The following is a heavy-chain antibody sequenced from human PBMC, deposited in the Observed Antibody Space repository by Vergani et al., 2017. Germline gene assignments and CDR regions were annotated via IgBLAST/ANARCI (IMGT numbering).Heavy chain of an antibody. CDR2: IYHSGST. CDR1: GGSISSGGYS. Sequence: QLQLQESGSGLVKPSQTLSLTCAVSGGSISSGGYSWSWIRQPPGKGLEWIGYIYHSGSTNYNPSLKSRVTISVDTSKNQFSLKLSSVTAADTAVYYCARGPRARRYYDSSGYPSYYDYWGQGTLVTVSS. CDR3: ARGPRARRYYDSSGYPSYYDY. D-gene: IGHD3-22*01. V-gene: IGHV4-30-2*01. J-gene: IGHJ4*02.